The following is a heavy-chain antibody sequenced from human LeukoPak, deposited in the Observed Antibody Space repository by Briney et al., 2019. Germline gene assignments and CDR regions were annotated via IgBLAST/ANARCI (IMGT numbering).Heavy chain of an antibody. Sequence: GGSLRLSCAASGFTFSSYSMNWVRQAPGKGLEWVSSISSSSSYIYYADSVKGRFTISRDNAKSSLYLQMNSLRAEDTAVYYCARGFGSSWYIVYWGQGTLVTVSS. CDR2: ISSSSSYI. CDR1: GFTFSSYS. D-gene: IGHD6-13*01. J-gene: IGHJ4*02. CDR3: ARGFGSSWYIVY. V-gene: IGHV3-21*01.